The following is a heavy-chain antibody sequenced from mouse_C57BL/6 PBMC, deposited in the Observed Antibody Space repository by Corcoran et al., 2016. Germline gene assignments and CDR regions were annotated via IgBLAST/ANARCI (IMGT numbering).Heavy chain of an antibody. CDR2: INPNNGGT. CDR1: GYTFTDYY. V-gene: IGHV1-26*01. Sequence: EVQLQQSGTELVKPGASVKISCKASGYTFTDYYMNWVKQSHGKSLEWIGDINPNNGGTSYNQKFKGKATLTVDKSSSTAYMELRSLTSEDSAVYYCARRTGGAMDYWGQGTSVTVSS. J-gene: IGHJ4*01. CDR3: ARRTGGAMDY.